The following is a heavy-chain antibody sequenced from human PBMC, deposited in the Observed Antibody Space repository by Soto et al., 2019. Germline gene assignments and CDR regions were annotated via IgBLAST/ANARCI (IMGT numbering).Heavy chain of an antibody. J-gene: IGHJ4*02. D-gene: IGHD6-19*01. CDR2: ISASGRDI. V-gene: IGHV3-23*01. CDR1: GFTFSNFA. CDR3: AKGKTSGWYYFDY. Sequence: RWSLRLSCLASGFTFSNFAMSWFRQAPGRGLEWVSGISASGRDIHYADSVKDRFTVSRDNSKNTLYLQMNSLRAEDTAIYYCAKGKTSGWYYFDYWGQGALVTVSS.